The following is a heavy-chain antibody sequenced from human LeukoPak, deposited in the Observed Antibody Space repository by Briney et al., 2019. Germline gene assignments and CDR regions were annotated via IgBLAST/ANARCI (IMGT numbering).Heavy chain of an antibody. CDR2: IHYSGST. D-gene: IGHD3-10*01. J-gene: IGHJ4*02. CDR1: GGSISSGDYY. Sequence: RPSETLSLTCTVSGGSISSGDYYWSWIRQPPGKGLEWIGYIHYSGSTYYTPSLKSRLTISVDTSRNQFSLKLSSVTAADTAVYYCARHSRFDLEGYFDYWGQGTLVTVSS. V-gene: IGHV4-30-4*01. CDR3: ARHSRFDLEGYFDY.